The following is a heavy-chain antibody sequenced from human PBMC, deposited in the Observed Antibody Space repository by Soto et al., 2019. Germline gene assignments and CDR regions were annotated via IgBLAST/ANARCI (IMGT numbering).Heavy chain of an antibody. CDR2: IFYNGST. J-gene: IGHJ5*02. CDR3: ARMGLWFGDAPWFDP. V-gene: IGHV4-28*01. D-gene: IGHD3-10*01. Sequence: KPSETLSLTCAVSGYSITNSNWWGWIRQPPGKELEWIGYIFYNGSTNYNPSLKSRVTISVDTSKNQFSLKLRSVTAADTAVYYCARMGLWFGDAPWFDPWGQGTLVTVSS. CDR1: GYSITNSNW.